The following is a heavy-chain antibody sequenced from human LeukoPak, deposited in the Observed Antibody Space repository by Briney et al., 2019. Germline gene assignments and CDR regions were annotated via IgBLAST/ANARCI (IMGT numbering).Heavy chain of an antibody. CDR3: ARDYCGGDCYITGY. D-gene: IGHD2-21*02. CDR2: IWHDGSNK. Sequence: PGGSLRLSCAASGFTFSSYGMHWVRQAPGKGLEWVAVIWHDGSNKYYADSVKGRFTISRDNSKNTLYLQMNSLRAEDTAVYYCARDYCGGDCYITGYWGQGTLVTVSS. V-gene: IGHV3-33*01. J-gene: IGHJ4*02. CDR1: GFTFSSYG.